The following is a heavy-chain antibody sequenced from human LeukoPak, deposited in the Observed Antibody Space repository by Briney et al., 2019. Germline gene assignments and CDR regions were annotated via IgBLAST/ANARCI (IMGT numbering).Heavy chain of an antibody. Sequence: GGSLRLSCAASGFTFSDYYTSWIRQAPGKELEWVSYSSSGGSAIYYADSVKGRFTISRDNAKNSVYLQMNSLRAEDTAVYYCATTRYSSASYSVYWGQGTLVTVSS. CDR3: ATTRYSSASYSVY. CDR2: SSSGGSAI. CDR1: GFTFSDYY. J-gene: IGHJ4*02. V-gene: IGHV3-11*04. D-gene: IGHD6-19*01.